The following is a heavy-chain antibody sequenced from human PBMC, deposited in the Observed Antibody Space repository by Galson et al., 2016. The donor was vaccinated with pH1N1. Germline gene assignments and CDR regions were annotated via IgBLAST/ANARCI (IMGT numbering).Heavy chain of an antibody. CDR1: GFAFSSYS. CDR2: ISGGSSSI. Sequence: SLRLSCAASGFAFSSYSVNWVRQVPGKGLEWVSYISGGSSSIFYADSVKGRFTVSRDNAKNSLYLQMNSLRAEDTAVYYCARDSEYYRWYYFDPWGQGTLVTVSS. D-gene: IGHD2/OR15-2a*01. V-gene: IGHV3-48*01. J-gene: IGHJ5*02. CDR3: ARDSEYYRWYYFDP.